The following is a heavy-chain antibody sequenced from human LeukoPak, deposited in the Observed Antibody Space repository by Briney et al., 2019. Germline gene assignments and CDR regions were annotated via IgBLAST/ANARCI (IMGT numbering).Heavy chain of an antibody. CDR2: IYHSGKA. CDR3: ARGGRAFDV. V-gene: IGHV4-30-2*01. J-gene: IGHJ3*01. CDR1: GAFISSGGFY. Sequence: SETPSLTCTVSGAFISSGGFYWSWLRQPPGKGLEWIGYIYHSGKAYYNPSLESRVTISVDRSKNHFSLNLNSVTAADTSVYYCARGGRAFDVWGQGTLISVSP.